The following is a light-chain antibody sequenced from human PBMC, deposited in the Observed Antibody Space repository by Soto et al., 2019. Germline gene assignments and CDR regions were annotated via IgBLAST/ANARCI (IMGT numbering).Light chain of an antibody. CDR3: QQANSFPFA. CDR1: QDIHTW. Sequence: DIQMTQSPSSVSATVGDRVTITCRASQDIHTWLAWYQQKPGKAPNLLIYGASTLQSGVPSRFSASGSGRDFTLTISSLQPEDFATYYCQQANSFPFAFAPGTKVDFK. J-gene: IGKJ3*01. V-gene: IGKV1-12*02. CDR2: GAS.